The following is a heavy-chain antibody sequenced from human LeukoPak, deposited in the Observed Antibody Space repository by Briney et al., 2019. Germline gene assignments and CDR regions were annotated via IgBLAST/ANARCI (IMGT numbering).Heavy chain of an antibody. CDR2: FDPEEGET. V-gene: IGHV1-24*01. J-gene: IGHJ4*02. D-gene: IGHD3-10*01. CDR3: ATAGPLRFGDFVSHS. Sequence: GASVTVSCKVSGHTLTELSMNWVRQRPGGGLEWMGGFDPEEGETLYAQKFQGRVTMTDDTSTGTAYMELRSLRSEDTAVYYCATAGPLRFGDFVSHSWGQGTLVTVSS. CDR1: GHTLTELS.